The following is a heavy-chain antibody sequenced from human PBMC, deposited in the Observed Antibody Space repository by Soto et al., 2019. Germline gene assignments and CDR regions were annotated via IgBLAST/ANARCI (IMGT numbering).Heavy chain of an antibody. V-gene: IGHV1-69*04. D-gene: IGHD5-18*01. CDR2: IIPILGIA. J-gene: IGHJ4*02. CDR3: ARDTRGYSYGYGDLAYSFDY. CDR1: GGTFSSYT. Sequence: ASVKVSCKASGGTFSSYTISWVRQAPGKGLEWMGRIIPILGIANYAQKFQGRVTITADKSTSTAYMELSSLRSEDTAVYYCARDTRGYSYGYGDLAYSFDYWGQGTLVTVSS.